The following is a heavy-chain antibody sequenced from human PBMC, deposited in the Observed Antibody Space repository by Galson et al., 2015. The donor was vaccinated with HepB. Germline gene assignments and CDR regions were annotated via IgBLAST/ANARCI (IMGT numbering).Heavy chain of an antibody. J-gene: IGHJ4*02. CDR1: GFTFTSHA. V-gene: IGHV3-33*08. Sequence: SLRLSCAASGFTFTSHAIHWVRQAPGKGLEWLAQIWSDETTQYYRDSVKGRFAFSRDNSKNTVYLQVSSLRVEDTAVYYCARDLNDSSGYYFGYWGQGTLVTVSS. CDR3: ARDLNDSSGYYFGY. D-gene: IGHD3-22*01. CDR2: IWSDETTQ.